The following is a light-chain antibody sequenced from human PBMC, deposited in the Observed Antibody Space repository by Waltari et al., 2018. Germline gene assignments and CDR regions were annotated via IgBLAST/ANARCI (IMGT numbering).Light chain of an antibody. CDR1: SSNFGGYN. J-gene: IGLJ2*01. Sequence: QSVLTQPPSVSGYPGQRVTISCTRSSSNFGGYNVHWYQQLPGTAPKLLIFENNKRPSGVSDRFSGSKSATSASLTITGLQSEDEAEYYCEAWENSLNGILFGGGTRLTVL. CDR3: EAWENSLNGIL. CDR2: ENN. V-gene: IGLV1-44*01.